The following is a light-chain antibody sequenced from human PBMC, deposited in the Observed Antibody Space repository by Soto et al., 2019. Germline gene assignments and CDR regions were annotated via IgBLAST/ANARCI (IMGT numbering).Light chain of an antibody. CDR2: EAS. CDR1: LSISSR. CDR3: QHYNFYWA. Sequence: DIQMTQSPTTLSASVGDKVTNTCRSSLSISSRLAWYQQKPGKAPKLLIYEASSLQSGVPSTFSGSGSGTEFTLTISSLQPDDFATYYCQHYNFYWAFGQGTKVDIK. J-gene: IGKJ1*01. V-gene: IGKV1-5*01.